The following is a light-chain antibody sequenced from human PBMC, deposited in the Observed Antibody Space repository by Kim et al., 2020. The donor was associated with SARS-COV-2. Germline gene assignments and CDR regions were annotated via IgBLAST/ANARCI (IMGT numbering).Light chain of an antibody. CDR2: EDR. J-gene: IGLJ2*01. CDR3: QAWDRSNVV. Sequence: SYELTQPPSVSVSPGQTASITCSGEKLGDKNVCWYQQKPGQSPLLVIYEDRKRPSGIPERFSGSNSGNTATLTISGAQAMDEADYYCQAWDRSNVVFGGG. CDR1: KLGDKN. V-gene: IGLV3-1*01.